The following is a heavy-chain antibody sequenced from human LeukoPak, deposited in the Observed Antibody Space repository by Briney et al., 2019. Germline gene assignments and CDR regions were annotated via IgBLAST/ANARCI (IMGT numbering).Heavy chain of an antibody. D-gene: IGHD4-17*01. CDR2: IYAGGST. CDR1: GFTVSSNY. Sequence: GGSLRLSCAAPGFTVSSNYMTWVRQAPGKGLEWVSIIYAGGSTYYADAVEDRFTISRDNSRNTLYLQMNSLRAEDTAIYYCTRDRRTSVTRGAFDSWGQGTLVTVSS. CDR3: TRDRRTSVTRGAFDS. J-gene: IGHJ4*02. V-gene: IGHV3-66*01.